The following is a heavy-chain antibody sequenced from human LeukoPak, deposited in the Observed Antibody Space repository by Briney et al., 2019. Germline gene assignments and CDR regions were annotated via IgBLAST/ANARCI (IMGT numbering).Heavy chain of an antibody. Sequence: GGSLRLTCAASGFTFSSYWMHWVRQAPGKGLVWVSRINSDGTSTNYADSVKGRFTISRDNAKKTLYLQMNSLTAEDTAVYYCARDLLLGANCWGQGTLVTVSS. D-gene: IGHD1-26*01. V-gene: IGHV3-74*01. CDR3: ARDLLLGANC. J-gene: IGHJ4*02. CDR2: INSDGTST. CDR1: GFTFSSYW.